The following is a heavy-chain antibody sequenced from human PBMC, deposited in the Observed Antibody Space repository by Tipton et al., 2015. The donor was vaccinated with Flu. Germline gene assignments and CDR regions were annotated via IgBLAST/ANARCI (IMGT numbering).Heavy chain of an antibody. D-gene: IGHD2/OR15-2a*01. V-gene: IGHV1-2*02. CDR2: INPDSGAT. CDR3: ARVYFYLSLAYLDF. Sequence: QLVQSGAEVKKPGASVKVSCKASGYTFTSYYIHWVRQAPGQGLEWMGWINPDSGATDYAQKFQGRVTVTRDTSTSTAYMEMTRLRSDDTAVYYCARVYFYLSLAYLDFWGQGTLVTVSS. J-gene: IGHJ4*02. CDR1: GYTFTSYY.